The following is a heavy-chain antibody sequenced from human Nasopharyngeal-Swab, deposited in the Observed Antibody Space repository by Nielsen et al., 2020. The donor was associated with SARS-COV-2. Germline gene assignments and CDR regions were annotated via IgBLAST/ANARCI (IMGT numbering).Heavy chain of an antibody. CDR1: GFTFDDYA. J-gene: IGHJ1*01. V-gene: IGHV3-9*01. D-gene: IGHD3-22*01. CDR2: LSWNSGSI. CDR3: AKDFYYDSSGPPSVQH. Sequence: GGSLRLSCVASGFTFDDYAMHWVRQVPGKGLEWVSGLSWNSGSIGYADSVKGRFTISRDNAKNSLYLQMNSLRAEDTALYYCAKDFYYDSSGPPSVQHWGQGTLVTVSS.